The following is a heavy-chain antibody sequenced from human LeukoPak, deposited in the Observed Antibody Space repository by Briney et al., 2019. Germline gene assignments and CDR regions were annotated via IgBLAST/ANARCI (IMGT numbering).Heavy chain of an antibody. V-gene: IGHV4-34*01. CDR1: GGSISSYY. J-gene: IGHJ3*02. Sequence: SETLSLTCTVSGGSISSYYWSWIRQAPGKGLEWIGEINHRGSTNYNPSLKSRVTISVDTSKNQFSLKLSSVTAADTAVYYCARHAYYDILTGNAFDIWGQGTMVTVSS. D-gene: IGHD3-9*01. CDR3: ARHAYYDILTGNAFDI. CDR2: INHRGST.